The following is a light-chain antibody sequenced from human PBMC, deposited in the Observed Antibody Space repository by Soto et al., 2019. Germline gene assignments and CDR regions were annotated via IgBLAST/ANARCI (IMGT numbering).Light chain of an antibody. V-gene: IGLV1-51*01. CDR2: DNN. CDR1: SSNIGKTF. CDR3: AAWDSSQNEVV. Sequence: QSVLTQPPSVSAAPGQKVTISCSGSSSNIGKTFLSWYQQFPGTAPKLLIYDNNKRPSGIPDRFSGSQSGTSATLAITGLQTGDEADYYCAAWDSSQNEVVFGGGTKLTVL. J-gene: IGLJ2*01.